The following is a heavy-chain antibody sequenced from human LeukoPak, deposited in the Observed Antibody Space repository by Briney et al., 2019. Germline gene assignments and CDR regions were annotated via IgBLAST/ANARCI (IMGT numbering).Heavy chain of an antibody. V-gene: IGHV4-59*01. J-gene: IGHJ4*02. CDR1: GGSFTIYQ. D-gene: IGHD6-13*01. CDR2: IYYSGST. Sequence: SETLSLTCAVSGGSFTIYQWSWIRQPPGKGLEWIGYIYYSGSTNYNPSLKSRVTISVDTSKNQFSLKLSSVTAADTAVYYCAREAYSSSWRGEYFDYWGQGTLVTVSS. CDR3: AREAYSSSWRGEYFDY.